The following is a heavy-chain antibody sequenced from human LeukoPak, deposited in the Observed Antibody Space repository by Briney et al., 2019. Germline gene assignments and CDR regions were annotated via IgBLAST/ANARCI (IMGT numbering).Heavy chain of an antibody. Sequence: SETLSLTCTVSRGSINNQYWSWIRQPAGKGLEWIGRMYTNGESDYNPSLKSRVTMSVDTSKSQFSLKLKSVTAADTAVYYCASLYGSGSYYPSDYWGQGTLVTVSS. J-gene: IGHJ4*02. CDR3: ASLYGSGSYYPSDY. D-gene: IGHD3-10*01. CDR1: RGSINNQY. V-gene: IGHV4-4*07. CDR2: MYTNGES.